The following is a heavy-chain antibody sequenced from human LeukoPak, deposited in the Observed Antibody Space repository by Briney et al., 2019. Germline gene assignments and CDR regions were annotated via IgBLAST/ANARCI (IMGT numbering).Heavy chain of an antibody. J-gene: IGHJ5*02. CDR3: ARDKPRVVSSSWYGWFDP. V-gene: IGHV4-59*01. CDR2: IYYSWST. D-gene: IGHD6-13*01. CDR1: GGSISSYY. Sequence: SETLSLTCTVSGGSISSYYWSWIRQPPGKGLELIGYIYYSWSTNYNPSLKSRVTISVDTSKNQFSTKLSSVTAADTAVYYCARDKPRVVSSSWYGWFDPWGQGTLVTVSS.